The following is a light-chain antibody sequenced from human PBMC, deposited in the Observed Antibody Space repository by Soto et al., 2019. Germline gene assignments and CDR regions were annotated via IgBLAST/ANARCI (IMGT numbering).Light chain of an antibody. CDR2: GAS. CDR1: QSVSSNF. V-gene: IGKV3-20*01. CDR3: QQYGSSPRT. Sequence: EIVLTQSPDTLSLSPGERATLSCRANQSVSSNFLAWYQQKPGQAPRLLISGASNRATGIPDRFSGSGSGTDFTLTISRXEPEDFAVYYCQQYGSSPRTFGQGTKVDIK. J-gene: IGKJ1*01.